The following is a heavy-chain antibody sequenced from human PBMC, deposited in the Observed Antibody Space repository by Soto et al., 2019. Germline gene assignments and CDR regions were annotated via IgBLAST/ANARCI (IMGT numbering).Heavy chain of an antibody. D-gene: IGHD3-9*01. J-gene: IGHJ4*02. Sequence: GGSLRLSRVVSGFTVSNYWMSWVRQAPGKGLECVANIKQDGSEKSYVDSVEGRFTISRDNAKNSLYLEMTSLRAEDTAVYFCAREKTFYDVLTGSYMGYSDFWGLRTLVIVSS. CDR1: GFTVSNYW. V-gene: IGHV3-7*01. CDR2: IKQDGSEK. CDR3: AREKTFYDVLTGSYMGYSDF.